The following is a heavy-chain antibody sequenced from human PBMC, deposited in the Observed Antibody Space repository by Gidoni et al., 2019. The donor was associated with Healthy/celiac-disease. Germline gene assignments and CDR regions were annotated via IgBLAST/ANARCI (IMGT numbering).Heavy chain of an antibody. CDR1: GYTFTGYY. J-gene: IGHJ6*02. CDR2: INPNSGGT. D-gene: IGHD3-22*01. V-gene: IGHV1-2*02. CDR3: ARDTATWHYDSSGFWYYYGMDV. Sequence: QVQLVQSWAEGKKPGASVKVFCKASGYTFTGYYMNWLLQAPGQGIEWMGWINPNSGGTSYAQKFQGRVTMTRDTSISTAYMELSRLRSDDTAVYYWARDTATWHYDSSGFWYYYGMDVWGQGTTVTVSS.